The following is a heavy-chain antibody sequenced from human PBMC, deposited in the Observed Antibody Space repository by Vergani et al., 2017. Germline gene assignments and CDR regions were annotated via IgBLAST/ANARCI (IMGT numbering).Heavy chain of an antibody. Sequence: EVQLVESGGGLVQPGRSLRLSCAASGFTFDDYAMHWVRQAPGKGLEWVSGISWNSGSIGYADSVKGRFTISRDNSKNTLHLQMNSLRVEDTAVYYCAKVSGDCSSTSCLNDYFDYWGQGTLVTVSS. CDR2: ISWNSGSI. CDR3: AKVSGDCSSTSCLNDYFDY. V-gene: IGHV3-9*01. D-gene: IGHD2-2*01. J-gene: IGHJ4*02. CDR1: GFTFDDYA.